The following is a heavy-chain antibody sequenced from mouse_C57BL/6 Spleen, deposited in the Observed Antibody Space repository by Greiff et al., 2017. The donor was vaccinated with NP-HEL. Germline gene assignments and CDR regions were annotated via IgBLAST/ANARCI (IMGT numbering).Heavy chain of an antibody. CDR1: GYTFTSYW. V-gene: IGHV1-52*01. CDR3: ASGYYYGSRKGYFDV. Sequence: VKLQQPGAELVRPGSSVKLSCKASGYTFTSYWMHWVKQRPIQGLEWIGNIDPSDSETHYNQKFKDKATLTVDKSSSTAYMQLSSLTSEDSAVYYCASGYYYGSRKGYFDVWGTGTTVTVSS. D-gene: IGHD1-1*01. J-gene: IGHJ1*03. CDR2: IDPSDSET.